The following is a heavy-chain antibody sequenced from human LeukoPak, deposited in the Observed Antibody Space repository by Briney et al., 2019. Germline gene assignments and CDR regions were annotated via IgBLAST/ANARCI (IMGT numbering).Heavy chain of an antibody. CDR2: IIPIFGTA. Sequence: GSSVKVSCKASGGTFSSYAISWVRQAPGQGLEWMGGIIPIFGTANYAQKFQGRVTITADESTSTAYMELSSLRSEDTAVYYCARDRVTMVRGVIWYGMDVWGKGTTVTVSS. J-gene: IGHJ6*04. D-gene: IGHD3-10*01. CDR1: GGTFSSYA. CDR3: ARDRVTMVRGVIWYGMDV. V-gene: IGHV1-69*01.